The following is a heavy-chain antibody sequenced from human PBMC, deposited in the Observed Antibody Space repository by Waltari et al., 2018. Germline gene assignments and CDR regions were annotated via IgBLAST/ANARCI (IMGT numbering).Heavy chain of an antibody. D-gene: IGHD6-13*01. V-gene: IGHV3-43D*03. CDR3: AKDWGAAGTIGFDY. J-gene: IGHJ4*02. Sequence: EVQLVESGGVVVQPGGSLRLSCAASGFTFDDYAMHWVRQAPGKGLEWVSLISWDGGSTYYADSVKGRFTISRDNSKNSLYLQMNSLRAEDTALYYCAKDWGAAGTIGFDYWGQGTLVTVSS. CDR2: ISWDGGST. CDR1: GFTFDDYA.